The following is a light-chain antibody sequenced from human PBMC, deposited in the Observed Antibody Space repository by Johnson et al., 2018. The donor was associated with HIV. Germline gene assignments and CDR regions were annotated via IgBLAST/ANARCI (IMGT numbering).Light chain of an antibody. CDR1: SFNIGNNY. CDR3: GTWDSSLSAGV. Sequence: SVLTQSPSVSAAPGQKVTISCSGSSFNIGNNYVSWYQQLPGTAPKLLIYDNNKRPSGIPDRFSGSKSGTSATLGITGLQTGDEADYYCGTWDSSLSAGVFGTGTKVTVL. J-gene: IGLJ1*01. CDR2: DNN. V-gene: IGLV1-51*01.